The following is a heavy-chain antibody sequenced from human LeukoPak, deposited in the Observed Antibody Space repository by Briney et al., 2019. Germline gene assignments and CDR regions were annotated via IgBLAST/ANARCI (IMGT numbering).Heavy chain of an antibody. CDR2: IIPIFGTA. D-gene: IGHD3-22*01. CDR3: ARTDYYDSSGTLVLGNLFDY. V-gene: IGHV1-69*05. CDR1: GGTFSSYA. J-gene: IGHJ4*02. Sequence: ASVKVSCKASGGTFSSYAISWVRQAPGQGLEWMGGIIPIFGTANYAQKFQGRVTITTDESTSTAYMELSSLRSEDTAVYYCARTDYYDSSGTLVLGNLFDYWGQGTPVTVSS.